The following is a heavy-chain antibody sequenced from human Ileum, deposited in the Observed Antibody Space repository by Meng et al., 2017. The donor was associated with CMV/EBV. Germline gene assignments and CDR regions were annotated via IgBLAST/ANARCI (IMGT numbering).Heavy chain of an antibody. CDR1: TFNDYY. CDR3: ARDQFFLGWQFRGCWLDS. V-gene: IGHV3-11*01. D-gene: IGHD3-10*01. CDR2: ISSSGDTI. J-gene: IGHJ4*02. Sequence: TFNDYYMGWIRQAPGKGLEWVSYISSSGDTIYYADSVKGRFTISRDNAKNSLFLQMNNLRAEDTAVYFCARDQFFLGWQFRGCWLDSWGQGTLVTVSS.